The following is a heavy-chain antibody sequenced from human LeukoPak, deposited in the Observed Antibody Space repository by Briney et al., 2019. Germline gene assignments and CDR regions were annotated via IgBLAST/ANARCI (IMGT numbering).Heavy chain of an antibody. CDR3: ARDRFSAAVSTVDWFDP. CDR2: IIPILGIA. CDR1: GGTFSSYA. D-gene: IGHD6-13*01. J-gene: IGHJ5*02. V-gene: IGHV1-69*04. Sequence: ASVKVSCKASGGTFSSYAISWVRQAPGQGLEWMGRIIPILGIANYAQKFQGRVTITADKSTSTAYMELSSLRSEDTAVYYCARDRFSAAVSTVDWFDPWGQGTLVTVSS.